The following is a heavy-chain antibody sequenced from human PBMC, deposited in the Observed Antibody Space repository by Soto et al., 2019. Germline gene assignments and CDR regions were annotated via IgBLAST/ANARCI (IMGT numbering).Heavy chain of an antibody. V-gene: IGHV3-7*01. D-gene: IGHD2-15*01. J-gene: IGHJ6*03. CDR2: IKQDGSEK. CDR3: ARVEALVVADTTSYYYYYMDV. CDR1: GFTFSSYW. Sequence: EVQLVESGGGLVQPGGSLRLSCAASGFTFSSYWMSWVRQAPGKGLEWVANIKQDGSEKYYVDSVKGRFTISRDNAKNILYLQMNSLRAEDTAGYYCARVEALVVADTTSYYYYYMDVWGKGTTVTVSS.